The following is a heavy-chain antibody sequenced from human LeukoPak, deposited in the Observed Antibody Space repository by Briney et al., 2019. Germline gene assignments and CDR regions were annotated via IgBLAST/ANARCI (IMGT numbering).Heavy chain of an antibody. J-gene: IGHJ3*02. Sequence: ASVKVSCKASGYTFTSYAMHWVRQAPGQRLEWMGWINAGNGNTKYSQKFQGRVTITRDTSASTAYMELSSLRSEDTAVYYCARGVGYHDSSGPTSSGAFDIWGQGTMVTVSS. CDR2: INAGNGNT. D-gene: IGHD3-22*01. V-gene: IGHV1-3*01. CDR3: ARGVGYHDSSGPTSSGAFDI. CDR1: GYTFTSYA.